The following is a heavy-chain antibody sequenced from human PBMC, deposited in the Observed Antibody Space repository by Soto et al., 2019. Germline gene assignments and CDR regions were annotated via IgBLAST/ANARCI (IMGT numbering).Heavy chain of an antibody. J-gene: IGHJ6*02. CDR3: ARSQGSSTSLEIYYYYYYGMDV. CDR1: GGTFSSYA. CDR2: IIPISDTT. D-gene: IGHD2-2*01. Sequence: QVQLVQSGAEVKKPGSSVKVSCKASGGTFSSYAISWVRQAPGQGLEWMGGIIPISDTTNYAQKFQGRVTTTADESTSTAYMELSGLRSEDTAVYYCARSQGSSTSLEIYYYYYYGMDVWGQGTTVTVSS. V-gene: IGHV1-69*01.